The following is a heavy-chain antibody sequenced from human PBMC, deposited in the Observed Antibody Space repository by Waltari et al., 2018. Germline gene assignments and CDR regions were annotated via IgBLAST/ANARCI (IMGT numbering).Heavy chain of an antibody. J-gene: IGHJ5*01. V-gene: IGHV3-7*01. CDR3: ARDQMVTVTDDNWFDS. CDR2: IKQDGNKL. D-gene: IGHD4-17*01. CDR1: GFTFSSYW. Sequence: EVHLVESGGGLVQPGGSLRLSCAASGFTFSSYWMSWVRQAPGKGLRWVANIKQDGNKLYYVDSVEGRFTISRDNAKNSLYLQMNSLRAEDTAVYYCARDQMVTVTDDNWFDSWGQGNLVTVSS.